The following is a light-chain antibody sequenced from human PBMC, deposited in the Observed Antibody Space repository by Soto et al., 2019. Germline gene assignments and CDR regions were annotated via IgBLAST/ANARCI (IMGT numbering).Light chain of an antibody. CDR1: KSVNNN. V-gene: IGKV3-15*01. Sequence: EIVMTQSPATLSVSPGERAILSCRASKSVNNNLAWYQQKPGQAPRLLIYGASTRATGIPARFSGSGSGTDFTLSISSRQSEDFAIYYCQQYNNWPPLTFGGGTKVEIK. CDR3: QQYNNWPPLT. CDR2: GAS. J-gene: IGKJ4*01.